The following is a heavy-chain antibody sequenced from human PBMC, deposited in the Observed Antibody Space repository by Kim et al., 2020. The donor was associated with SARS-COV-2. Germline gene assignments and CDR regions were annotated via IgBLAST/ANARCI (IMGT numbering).Heavy chain of an antibody. Sequence: SETLSLTCTLSAASISSLGYYCSWIRQHPGKRLARIGYIYNSGSPYYNPSLKSRFTISVDTSKNQSSLKLSSVTAADTAVYYCAGDRAPTLRYFDCTQYWYFDLWGRVTLVTVTA. J-gene: IGHJ2*01. CDR2: IYNSGSP. CDR1: AASISSLGYY. D-gene: IGHD3-9*01. V-gene: IGHV4-31*03. CDR3: AGDRAPTLRYFDCTQYWYFDL.